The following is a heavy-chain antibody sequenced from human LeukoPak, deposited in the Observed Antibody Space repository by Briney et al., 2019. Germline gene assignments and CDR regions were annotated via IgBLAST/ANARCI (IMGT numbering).Heavy chain of an antibody. CDR3: ARSPPLPDYYDSSAYYTPLFDY. V-gene: IGHV1-2*06. Sequence: ASVKVSCKASGYTFIGYYMHWVRQAPGQGLEWMGRINPNSGGTNYAQKFQGRVTMTRDTSISTAYMELSRLRADDTAVYYCARSPPLPDYYDSSAYYTPLFDYWGQGTLVTVSS. CDR1: GYTFIGYY. D-gene: IGHD3-22*01. J-gene: IGHJ4*02. CDR2: INPNSGGT.